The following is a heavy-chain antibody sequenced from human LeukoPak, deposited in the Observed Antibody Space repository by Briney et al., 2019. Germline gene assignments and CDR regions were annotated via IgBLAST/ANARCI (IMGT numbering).Heavy chain of an antibody. J-gene: IGHJ6*02. CDR1: GFTFSDYY. CDR3: ARAPHYSNYGPYYYGMDV. CDR2: ISSSSSYT. Sequence: GGSLRLSCAASGFTFSDYYMGWIRQAPGKGLEWVSYISSSSSYTNYADSVKGRFTISRDNAKSSLYLQMNSLRAEDTAVYYCARAPHYSNYGPYYYGMDVWGQGTTVTVSS. V-gene: IGHV3-11*06. D-gene: IGHD4-11*01.